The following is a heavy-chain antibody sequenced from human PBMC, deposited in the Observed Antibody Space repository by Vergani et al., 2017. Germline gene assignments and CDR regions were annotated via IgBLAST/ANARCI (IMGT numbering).Heavy chain of an antibody. CDR2: VADSGYF. V-gene: IGHV4-59*01. CDR3: ARSIVSRNPPDYFDN. D-gene: IGHD1-14*01. CDR1: GDSLSGYY. J-gene: IGHJ4*02. Sequence: QVQLQESVPGLVRPSETLSLTCTVSGDSLSGYYWHWIRQTPVEGLKCIGYVADSGYFHYNTSLTTRVTMSSDTSNNQFSLMLSSVTVAETAVYYFARSIVSRNPPDYFDNWGQGTLVTVSS.